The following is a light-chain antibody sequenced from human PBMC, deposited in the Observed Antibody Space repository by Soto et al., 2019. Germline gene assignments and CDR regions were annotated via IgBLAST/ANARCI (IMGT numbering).Light chain of an antibody. Sequence: IVLTQSPGTLSLSPGERATLSCRASQSVNRRSLAWYQQKPGQAPRLLISTISNRATGIPDRFSGSGFGADFTLTISRLEPEDFAVYYCQQYDNSRTFGQGNKVEIK. CDR1: QSVNRRS. CDR3: QQYDNSRT. CDR2: TIS. J-gene: IGKJ1*01. V-gene: IGKV3-20*01.